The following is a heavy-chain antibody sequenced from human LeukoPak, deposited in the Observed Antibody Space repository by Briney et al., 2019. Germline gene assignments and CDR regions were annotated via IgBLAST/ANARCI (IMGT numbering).Heavy chain of an antibody. CDR2: INPNSGGT. Sequence: ASVNVSCKASGYTFTGYYMHWVRQAPGQGLEWMGWINPNSGGTNYAQKFQGRVTMTRDTSISTAYMELSRLRSDDTAVYYCARDSNLAIVGATSYGFDSSGQGTMVTVSS. CDR3: ARDSNLAIVGATSYGFDS. D-gene: IGHD1-26*01. CDR1: GYTFTGYY. V-gene: IGHV1-2*02. J-gene: IGHJ3*02.